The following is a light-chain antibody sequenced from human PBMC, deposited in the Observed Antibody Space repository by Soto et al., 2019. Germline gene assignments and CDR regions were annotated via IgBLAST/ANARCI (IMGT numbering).Light chain of an antibody. V-gene: IGKV3-15*01. Sequence: ILMTQTPTTLSVSRGEIVNLSGGASQSVSSNLAWYQQKPGQAPRLLIYGASTWATGVPARFSGSGSGTEFTLTIISLQSEDFAVYYCQHYNNWPISSAQRVRLE. CDR1: QSVSSN. CDR2: GAS. CDR3: QHYNNWPIS. J-gene: IGKJ5*01.